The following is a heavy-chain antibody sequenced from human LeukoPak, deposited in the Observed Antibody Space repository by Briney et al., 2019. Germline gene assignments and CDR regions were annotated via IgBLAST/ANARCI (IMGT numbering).Heavy chain of an antibody. Sequence: ASVKVSCKASGYTFTDYYIHWVRQAPGQGLEWMGWINPNSGGTNFAQRFQGRVTLTWDTSLSTAYMELSRLRSDDTALYYCARVLSDSTGYFYPYWGQGTLVTVSS. V-gene: IGHV1-2*02. D-gene: IGHD3-9*01. CDR2: INPNSGGT. CDR1: GYTFTDYY. CDR3: ARVLSDSTGYFYPY. J-gene: IGHJ4*02.